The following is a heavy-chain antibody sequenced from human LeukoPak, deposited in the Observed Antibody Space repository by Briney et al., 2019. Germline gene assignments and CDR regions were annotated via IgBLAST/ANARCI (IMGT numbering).Heavy chain of an antibody. Sequence: GGSLRLSCAAAGFTFSSYAMRWVRQAPGKGLEWVAVISYDGSNKYYADSVKGRFTISRDNSKNTLYLQMNSLRAEDTAVYYCARARDDFWSGYYQNWFDHWGQGTLVTVSS. V-gene: IGHV3-30-3*01. J-gene: IGHJ5*02. CDR3: ARARDDFWSGYYQNWFDH. D-gene: IGHD3-3*01. CDR1: GFTFSSYA. CDR2: ISYDGSNK.